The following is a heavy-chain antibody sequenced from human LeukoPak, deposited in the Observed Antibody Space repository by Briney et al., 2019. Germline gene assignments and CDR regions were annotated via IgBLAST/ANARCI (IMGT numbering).Heavy chain of an antibody. CDR1: GGSFSGYY. Sequence: SETLSLTCAVYGGSFSGYYWSWIRQPPGKGLEWIGEINHSGSTNYNPSLKSRVTISVDTSKNQFSLKLSSVTAADTAVYYCAGELEYYYMDVWGKGTTVTVSS. CDR3: AGELEYYYMDV. J-gene: IGHJ6*03. V-gene: IGHV4-34*01. D-gene: IGHD1-1*01. CDR2: INHSGST.